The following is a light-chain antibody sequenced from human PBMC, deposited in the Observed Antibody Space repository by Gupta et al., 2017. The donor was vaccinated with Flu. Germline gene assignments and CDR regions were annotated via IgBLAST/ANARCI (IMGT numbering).Light chain of an antibody. J-gene: IGLJ2*01. CDR3: QSYHSDNPVI. Sequence: VTISCTRSSGSIGSNFVQWSQQRPGSSPTTVIYENDQRPSGVPARLSGSIDTSSNSASLTISGLKTEDEADYYCQSYHSDNPVIFGGGTKLTVL. V-gene: IGLV6-57*01. CDR1: SGSIGSNF. CDR2: END.